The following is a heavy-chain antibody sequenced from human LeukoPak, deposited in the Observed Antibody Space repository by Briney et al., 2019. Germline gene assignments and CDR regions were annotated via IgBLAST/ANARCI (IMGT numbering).Heavy chain of an antibody. CDR2: IYYSGST. CDR3: ARDYDSGYNRGFLRYYYYYMDV. CDR1: GGSISSSSYY. D-gene: IGHD5-12*01. V-gene: IGHV4-39*07. J-gene: IGHJ6*03. Sequence: PSETLSLTCTVSGGSISSSSYYWGWIRQPPGKGLEWIGSIYYSGSTYYNPSLKSRVTISVDTSKNQFYLKLSSVTAADTAVYYCARDYDSGYNRGFLRYYYYYMDVWGKGTTVTVSS.